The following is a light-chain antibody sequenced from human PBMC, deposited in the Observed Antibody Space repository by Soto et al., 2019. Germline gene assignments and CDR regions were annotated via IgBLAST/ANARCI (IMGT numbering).Light chain of an antibody. J-gene: IGLJ3*02. Sequence: QSVLTQPPSVSGTPGQRVSISCSGIWSNIGRNSVSWYQHLPGTAPKLLIYSNNQRPSGVTGRFSGSKSGTSASLAISGLQSEDEAYYYCQSYDSSLSGSVFGGGTKLTVL. CDR3: QSYDSSLSGSV. CDR2: SNN. V-gene: IGLV1-44*01. CDR1: WSNIGRNS.